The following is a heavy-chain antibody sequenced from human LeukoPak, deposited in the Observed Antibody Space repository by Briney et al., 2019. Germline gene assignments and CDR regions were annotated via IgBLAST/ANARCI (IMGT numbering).Heavy chain of an antibody. CDR1: GFTFSDYY. D-gene: IGHD2-2*01. CDR2: ISSSGSTI. CDR3: ARAGIVVVPAAANWFDP. J-gene: IGHJ5*02. V-gene: IGHV3-11*01. Sequence: GGSLRLSCAASGFTFSDYYMSWIRQAPGKGLEGVSYISSSGSTIYYADSVKGRFTISRDNAKNSLYLQTTSLRAEDTAVYYCARAGIVVVPAAANWFDPWGQGTLVTVSS.